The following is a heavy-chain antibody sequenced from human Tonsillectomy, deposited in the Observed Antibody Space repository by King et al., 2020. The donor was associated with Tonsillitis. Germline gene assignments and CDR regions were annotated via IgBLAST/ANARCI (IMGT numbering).Heavy chain of an antibody. Sequence: QLQESGPGLVKPSETLSLTCTVPGGSISSNSYYWGWIRQPPGKGLEWIGSIYYSGSTYYNPSLKSRVTISVDTSKNQFSPKLSSVTAADTAVYYCARQKQSAGSFDYWGQGTLVTVSS. CDR1: GGSISSNSYY. CDR2: IYYSGST. D-gene: IGHD3-10*01. CDR3: ARQKQSAGSFDY. V-gene: IGHV4-39*01. J-gene: IGHJ4*02.